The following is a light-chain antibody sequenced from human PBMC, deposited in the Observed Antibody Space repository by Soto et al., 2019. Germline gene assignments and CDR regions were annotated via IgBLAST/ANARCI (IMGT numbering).Light chain of an antibody. CDR2: AAS. CDR3: QQYGSSLTWT. Sequence: EVVLTQSQGTVSLSPGERATLSCRASQSVTSNYLAWYQQKPGQAPRLLIYAASSRATGIPDRFSGSGSGTDFSLTISRLDPEDCAVYYCQQYGSSLTWTFGQGTTVEIK. J-gene: IGKJ1*01. V-gene: IGKV3-20*01. CDR1: QSVTSNY.